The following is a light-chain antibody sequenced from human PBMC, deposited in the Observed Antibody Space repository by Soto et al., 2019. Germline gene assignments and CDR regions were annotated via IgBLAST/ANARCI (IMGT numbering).Light chain of an antibody. CDR2: DAS. CDR3: QQRSNFIT. Sequence: EILLTQSPATLSLSPGERATLSCRASQSVSSYLAWYQQKPGQSPRLLIYDASNRATGIPARLSGSGSGTDFTLPIRSLESEDFAVYYCQQRSNFITFGQGTRLEIK. V-gene: IGKV3-11*01. J-gene: IGKJ5*01. CDR1: QSVSSY.